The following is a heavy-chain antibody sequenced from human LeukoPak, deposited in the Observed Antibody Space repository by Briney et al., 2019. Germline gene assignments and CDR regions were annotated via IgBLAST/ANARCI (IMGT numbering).Heavy chain of an antibody. CDR1: GITFSTYA. Sequence: PGGSLRLSCVASGITFSTYAMSWVRQSPGKGLEWVSGITGSGGSTYYADSVRARFIISRDKSKNTLYLQMNSLRADDTAVYYCARGLYYYGSGIPWFDPWGQGTLVTVSS. D-gene: IGHD3-10*01. CDR2: ITGSGGST. V-gene: IGHV3-23*01. J-gene: IGHJ5*02. CDR3: ARGLYYYGSGIPWFDP.